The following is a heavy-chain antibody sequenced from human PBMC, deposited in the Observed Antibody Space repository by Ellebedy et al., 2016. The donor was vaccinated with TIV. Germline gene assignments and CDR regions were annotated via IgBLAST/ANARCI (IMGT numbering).Heavy chain of an antibody. CDR2: IYLDDDK. CDR3: ARAWGGSCFDY. D-gene: IGHD2-2*03. V-gene: IGHV2-5*02. CDR1: GFSISTNGVG. J-gene: IGHJ4*02. Sequence: SGPTLVKPTQTLTLTCTFSGFSISTNGVGVGWIRQPPGKALEWLALIYLDDDKRYSPSLESRLTITKDTSKNQVVLTMTNMDPVDTATYYCARAWGGSCFDYWGQGTLVTVSS.